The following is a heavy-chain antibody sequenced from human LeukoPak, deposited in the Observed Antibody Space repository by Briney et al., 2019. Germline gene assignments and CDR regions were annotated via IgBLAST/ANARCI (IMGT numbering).Heavy chain of an antibody. CDR3: ARHVDTARLDY. J-gene: IGHJ4*02. V-gene: IGHV5-51*01. Sequence: GESLKISCKGSGYSFTSYWIGWVRQMPGKGLEWVGIIYPGDSDTRYSPSFQGQVTISADKSISTAYLQRSSLKASDTAMYYCARHVDTARLDYWGQGTLVTVSS. D-gene: IGHD5-18*01. CDR2: IYPGDSDT. CDR1: GYSFTSYW.